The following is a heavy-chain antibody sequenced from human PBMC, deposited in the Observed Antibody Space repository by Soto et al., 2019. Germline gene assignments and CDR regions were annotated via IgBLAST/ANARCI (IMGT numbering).Heavy chain of an antibody. CDR2: ISYDGSNK. CDR3: ARVGQLWLRSKYYYGMDV. D-gene: IGHD5-18*01. Sequence: GGSLRLSCAASGFTFSSYAMHWVRQAPGKGLEWVAVISYDGSNKYYADSVKGRFTISRDNSKNTLYLQMNSLRAEDTAVYYCARVGQLWLRSKYYYGMDVWGPGSTVTVSS. J-gene: IGHJ6*02. V-gene: IGHV3-30-3*01. CDR1: GFTFSSYA.